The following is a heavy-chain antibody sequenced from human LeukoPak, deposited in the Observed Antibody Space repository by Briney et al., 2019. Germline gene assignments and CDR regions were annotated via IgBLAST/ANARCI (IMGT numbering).Heavy chain of an antibody. Sequence: GGSLRLSCAASGFTFSSYGMHWVRQAPGKGLEWVANINQDGTEKYYVDSVKGRFTISRDYAKNSLYLQMNSLRVEDTAVYYCAKVAKYYYGPETYYFFEQWGQGTPVTASS. CDR1: GFTFSSYG. D-gene: IGHD3-10*01. CDR2: INQDGTEK. CDR3: AKVAKYYYGPETYYFFEQ. J-gene: IGHJ4*02. V-gene: IGHV3-7*01.